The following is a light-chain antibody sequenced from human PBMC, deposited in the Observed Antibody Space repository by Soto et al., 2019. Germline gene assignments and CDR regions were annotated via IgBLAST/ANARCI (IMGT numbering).Light chain of an antibody. J-gene: IGLJ2*01. CDR2: EVS. CDR1: GSDVGAYNY. Sequence: QSALTQPPSASGSPGQSVAISCTGTGSDVGAYNYVSWYQQHPGRAPKLMIYEVSKRPSGVPDRFSGSKSGNTASLTVSGLQAEDEADYYCSSYAGSNNYVVFGGGTEVTVL. V-gene: IGLV2-8*01. CDR3: SSYAGSNNYVV.